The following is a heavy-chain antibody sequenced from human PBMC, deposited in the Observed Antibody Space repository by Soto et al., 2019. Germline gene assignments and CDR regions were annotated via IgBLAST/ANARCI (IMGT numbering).Heavy chain of an antibody. CDR1: SDSISGLY. Sequence: SETLSLTCTVSSDSISGLYWTWIRQPSGKGLEWIGRIYSSGETNYNPSLTGRVIMSLDTSKNQFSLNLTSVTAADTAVYYCARDRTYSWSYYAVTGYYGMDVWGQGTPVTVSS. V-gene: IGHV4-4*07. CDR3: ARDRTYSWSYYAVTGYYGMDV. D-gene: IGHD1-26*01. CDR2: IYSSGET. J-gene: IGHJ6*02.